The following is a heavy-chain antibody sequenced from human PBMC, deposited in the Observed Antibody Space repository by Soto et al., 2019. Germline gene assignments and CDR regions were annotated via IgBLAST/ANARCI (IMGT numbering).Heavy chain of an antibody. CDR2: IWYDGSKK. D-gene: IGHD2-21*02. Sequence: PGGSLRLSCAASGFTFSSSWMSWVRQAPGKGLEWVAVIWYDGSKKYYADSVKGRFTISRDNSKNTLYLQMNSLRAEDTAVYYCARDEYAYCGGDCLSYFDYWGQGTLVTVSS. J-gene: IGHJ4*02. V-gene: IGHV3-33*01. CDR1: GFTFSSSW. CDR3: ARDEYAYCGGDCLSYFDY.